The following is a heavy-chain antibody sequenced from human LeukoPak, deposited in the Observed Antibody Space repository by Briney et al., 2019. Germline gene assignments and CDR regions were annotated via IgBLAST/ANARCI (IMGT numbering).Heavy chain of an antibody. D-gene: IGHD1-26*01. CDR3: ARCLGGRDFDY. V-gene: IGHV5-51*01. CDR2: IYPADSDT. J-gene: IGHJ4*02. CDR1: GYSFITHW. Sequence: GESLKISCKGSGYSFITHWIGWVRQMPGKGLEWMGIIYPADSDTKYSPSFQGQVTISADRAISTAYLQWSSLRASDTAMYYCARCLGGRDFDYWGQGTLVTVSS.